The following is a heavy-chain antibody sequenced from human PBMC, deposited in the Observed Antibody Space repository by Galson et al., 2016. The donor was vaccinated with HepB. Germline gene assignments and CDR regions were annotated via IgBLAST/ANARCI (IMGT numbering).Heavy chain of an antibody. CDR2: IKEDGSQK. Sequence: SLRLSCAASGFTISSYWMTWVRQAPGKGLEWVANIKEDGSQKNYVDSVKGRFTISRDNAKNSLYLQMNSLRVEDTALYYCEAYCGGGSGQGVEYWGQGTQVTVSS. CDR1: GFTISSYW. J-gene: IGHJ4*02. V-gene: IGHV3-7*01. CDR3: EAYCGGGSGQGVEY. D-gene: IGHD2-21*01.